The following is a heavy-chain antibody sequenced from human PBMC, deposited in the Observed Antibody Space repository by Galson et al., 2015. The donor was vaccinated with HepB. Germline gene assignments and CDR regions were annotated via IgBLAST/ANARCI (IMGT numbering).Heavy chain of an antibody. CDR1: GFTFTNYA. V-gene: IGHV3-30-3*01. D-gene: IGHD7-27*01. Sequence: SLRPSCAASGFTFTNYAMHWVRQAPGKGLEGAAFISYEGSSKYYTDSLKGRITIPRDNSKNTMYLHMNSLRVEDTAVYYCGRVGTITRGINYWGQGTLVTVSS. CDR3: GRVGTITRGINY. J-gene: IGHJ4*02. CDR2: ISYEGSSK.